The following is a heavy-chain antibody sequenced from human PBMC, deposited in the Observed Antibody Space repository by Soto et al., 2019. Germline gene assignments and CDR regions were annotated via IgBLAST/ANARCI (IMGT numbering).Heavy chain of an antibody. CDR2: INTSTGNP. CDR1: GYTFTSYA. D-gene: IGHD3-22*01. J-gene: IGHJ6*02. Sequence: ASVKVSCKASGYTFTSYAMNWVRQAPGQGLEWMGWINTSTGNPAYAQGFTGRFVFSLDTSVSTAYLQICSLKAEDTAVYYCARYYYDSSDNYYYYYGMDVWGQGTTVTVSS. CDR3: ARYYYDSSDNYYYYYGMDV. V-gene: IGHV7-4-1*01.